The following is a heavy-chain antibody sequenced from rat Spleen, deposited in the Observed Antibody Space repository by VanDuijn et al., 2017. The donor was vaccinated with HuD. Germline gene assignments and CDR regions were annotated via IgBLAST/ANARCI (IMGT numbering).Heavy chain of an antibody. V-gene: IGHV2-47*01. D-gene: IGHD1-2*01. CDR3: ARTIAAISSGYFDY. J-gene: IGHJ2*01. CDR2: IWSNGGT. Sequence: QVQLKESGPGLVQPSQTLSLTCTVSGLSLASNGVSWIRQPPGKGLEWMGAIWSNGGTDYNSAIKSRLSISRDTSKSQVFLKMNSLQTEDTAMYFCARTIAAISSGYFDYWGQGVMVTASS. CDR1: GLSLASNG.